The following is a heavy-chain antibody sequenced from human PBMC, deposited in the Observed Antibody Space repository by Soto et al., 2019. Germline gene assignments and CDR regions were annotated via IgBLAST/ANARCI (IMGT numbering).Heavy chain of an antibody. CDR3: AKERATTTAFDY. J-gene: IGHJ4*02. CDR2: ITDNGGST. CDR1: GFTFSRDG. V-gene: IGHV3-23*01. D-gene: IGHD4-17*01. Sequence: PVGSLRLSCAASGFTFSRDGMSWVRQAPGKGLEWVSLITDNGGSTRYADSVKGRFTISRDNTKNTLFLQMNSLRVEDTAVYYCAKERATTTAFDYWGQGALVTVSS.